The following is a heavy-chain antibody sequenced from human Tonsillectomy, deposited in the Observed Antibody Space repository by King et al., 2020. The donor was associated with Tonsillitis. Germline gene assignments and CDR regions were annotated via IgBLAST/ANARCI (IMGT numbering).Heavy chain of an antibody. J-gene: IGHJ6*02. D-gene: IGHD3-10*01. CDR3: ASPRGSLVRDVNNYAMDV. CDR2: TIPMFAK. Sequence: VQLVQSGAEVKEPGSSVKLSCKASGGIFSSFISWVRQAPGQGLEWMGGTIPMFAKNYAQTFQGRVTITADESTRTAYMELSSLRSEDTAVYYFASPRGSLVRDVNNYAMDVCGQETTVTVSS. CDR1: GGIFSSF. V-gene: IGHV1-69*01.